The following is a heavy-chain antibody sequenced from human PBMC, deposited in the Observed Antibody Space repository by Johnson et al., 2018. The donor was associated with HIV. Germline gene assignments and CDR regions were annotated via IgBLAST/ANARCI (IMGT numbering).Heavy chain of an antibody. CDR2: ISSSGSTI. CDR3: VKDIRRLLWFGERGAFDI. Sequence: QVQLVESGGGLVKPGGSLRLSCAASGFSFSDYYMSWIRQAPGTGLEWVSYISSSGSTIYYADSVKGRFTISRDKAKNSLYLQMNSLRAEDTALYYCVKDIRRLLWFGERGAFDIWGQGTMVTVSS. J-gene: IGHJ3*02. V-gene: IGHV3-11*01. D-gene: IGHD3-10*01. CDR1: GFSFSDYY.